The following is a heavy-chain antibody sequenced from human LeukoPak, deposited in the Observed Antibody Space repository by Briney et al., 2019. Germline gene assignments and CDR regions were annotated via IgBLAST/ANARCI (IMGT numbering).Heavy chain of an antibody. Sequence: GGSLRLSCAASGFTVSSNYMSWVRQAPGKGLEWVSAISGSGGSTYYADSVKGRFTISRDNSKNTLYLQMNSLRAEDTAVYYCARQYCGGDCYLFDYWGQGTLVTVSS. J-gene: IGHJ4*02. D-gene: IGHD2-21*02. V-gene: IGHV3-23*01. CDR3: ARQYCGGDCYLFDY. CDR2: ISGSGGST. CDR1: GFTVSSNY.